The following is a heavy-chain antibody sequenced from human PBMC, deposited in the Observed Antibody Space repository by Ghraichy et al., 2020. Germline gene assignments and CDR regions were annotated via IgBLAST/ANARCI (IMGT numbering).Heavy chain of an antibody. CDR3: ASCRLNGYSSGWGLDY. CDR2: IYYSGST. Sequence: SETLSLTCTVYGGSVSSGSYYWSWIRQPPGKGLEWIGYIYYSGSTNYNPSLKSRVTISVDTSKNQFSLKLSSVTAADTAVYYCASCRLNGYSSGWGLDYWGQGTLVTVSS. CDR1: GGSVSSGSYY. V-gene: IGHV4-61*01. D-gene: IGHD6-19*01. J-gene: IGHJ4*02.